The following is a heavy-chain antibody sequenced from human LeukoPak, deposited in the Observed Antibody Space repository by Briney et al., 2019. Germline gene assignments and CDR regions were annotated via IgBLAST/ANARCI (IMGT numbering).Heavy chain of an antibody. CDR1: GGSISSGSYY. J-gene: IGHJ4*02. D-gene: IGHD3-22*01. Sequence: SETLSLTCTVSGGSISSGSYYWRWLRQPAGKGLEWIGRIYSSGSTNYNPSLKSRVTISVDTSNNQFSLKLSSVTAADTAVYYCVGSSSGLPFDYWGQGTLVTVSS. CDR3: VGSSSGLPFDY. V-gene: IGHV4-61*02. CDR2: IYSSGST.